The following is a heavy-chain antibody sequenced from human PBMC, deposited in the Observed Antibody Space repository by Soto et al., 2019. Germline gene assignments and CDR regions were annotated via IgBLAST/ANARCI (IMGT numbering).Heavy chain of an antibody. Sequence: GFLRLSCATSGFTFSNYPMNWVRQAPGKGLEWVSGISAGGDSTYYADSVKGRFTIFRDNSKNSVYLQMNSLRAEDTAVYYCARRVWGQGTLVTVSS. J-gene: IGHJ4*02. CDR3: ARRV. V-gene: IGHV3-23*01. CDR2: ISAGGDST. CDR1: GFTFSNYP.